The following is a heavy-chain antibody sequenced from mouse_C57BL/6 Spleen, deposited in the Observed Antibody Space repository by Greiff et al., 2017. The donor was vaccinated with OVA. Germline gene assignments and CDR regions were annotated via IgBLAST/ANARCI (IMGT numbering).Heavy chain of an antibody. V-gene: IGHV1-26*01. CDR1: GYTFTDYY. Sequence: EVKLQQSGPELVKPGASVKISCKASGYTFTDYYMNWVKQSHGKSLEWIGDINPNNGGTSYNQKFKGKATLTVDKSSSTAYMELRSLTSEDSAVYYCARAGRGNAMDYWGQGTSVTVSS. CDR2: INPNNGGT. CDR3: ARAGRGNAMDY. J-gene: IGHJ4*01. D-gene: IGHD4-1*01.